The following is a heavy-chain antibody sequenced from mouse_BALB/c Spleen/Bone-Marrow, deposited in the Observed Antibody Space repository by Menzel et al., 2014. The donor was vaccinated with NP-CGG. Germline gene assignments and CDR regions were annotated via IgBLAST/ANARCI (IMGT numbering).Heavy chain of an antibody. Sequence: DVKLEESGPGPVKPSQTVSLTCTVTGISITTGNYRRSWIRQSPGNNLEWIGYIYYSGTITHNPSLTSRTPITRDTSKNQFLLEMNSLTAEDTATYYCARELSYFYYWGQGTTLTVSS. CDR2: IYYSGTI. CDR1: GISITTGNYR. J-gene: IGHJ2*01. CDR3: ARELSYFYY. V-gene: IGHV3-5*02.